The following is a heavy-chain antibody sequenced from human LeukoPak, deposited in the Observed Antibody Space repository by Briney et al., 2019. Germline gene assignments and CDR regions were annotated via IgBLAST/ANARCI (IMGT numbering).Heavy chain of an antibody. V-gene: IGHV3-23*01. CDR3: AKFRSMARFLEWLEVDY. J-gene: IGHJ4*02. D-gene: IGHD3-3*01. CDR1: RFTFSSYA. CDR2: ISGGSGGNT. Sequence: PGGSLRLSCAASRFTFSSYAMSWVRQAPGKGLEWVSSISGGSGGNTYYADSVKGRFTVSRDKSKSTLYLQMNSLRAEDTAVYYCAKFRSMARFLEWLEVDYWGQGTLVTVSS.